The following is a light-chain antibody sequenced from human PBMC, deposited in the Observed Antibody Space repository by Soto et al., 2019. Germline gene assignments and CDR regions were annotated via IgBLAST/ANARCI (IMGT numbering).Light chain of an antibody. Sequence: DIQLTQSPSFLSASVGDRVTITCRASQGVSNSLAWFQQRPGKAPKLLIYAAPTLQSEVPSRFSGSGSGTEFTLTIRSLHPEDFATYYCLQFNNYPWTFGRGTKVEIK. V-gene: IGKV1-9*01. CDR1: QGVSNS. CDR3: LQFNNYPWT. J-gene: IGKJ1*01. CDR2: AAP.